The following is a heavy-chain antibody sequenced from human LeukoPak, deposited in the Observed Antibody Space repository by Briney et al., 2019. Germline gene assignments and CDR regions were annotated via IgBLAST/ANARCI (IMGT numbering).Heavy chain of an antibody. CDR2: ISSNGGST. V-gene: IGHV3-64D*06. J-gene: IGHJ4*02. Sequence: PGGSLRLSCSASGFTFSNYAMYWVRQATGKGLEYVSLISSNGGSTYYADSVKGRFTISRDNSKNTLHLQMSSLRAEDTAFYYCVKPYYFGSGSYNCWGQGTLVTVSS. CDR1: GFTFSNYA. CDR3: VKPYYFGSGSYNC. D-gene: IGHD3-10*01.